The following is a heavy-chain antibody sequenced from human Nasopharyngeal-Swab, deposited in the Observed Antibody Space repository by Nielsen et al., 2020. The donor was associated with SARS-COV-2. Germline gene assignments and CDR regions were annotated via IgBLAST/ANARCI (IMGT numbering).Heavy chain of an antibody. J-gene: IGHJ4*02. CDR2: ISSTSRYI. V-gene: IGHV3-21*01. Sequence: GESLKISCAASGFIFSDYTINWVRQAPGKGLEWVASISSTSRYIFYADSVRGRFTISRDNAKTSVFLQMDRLRVGDAGVYYCARSLGAEVLAVEHYRGQGTPVTVSS. D-gene: IGHD3-10*01. CDR3: ARSLGAEVLAVEHY. CDR1: GFIFSDYT.